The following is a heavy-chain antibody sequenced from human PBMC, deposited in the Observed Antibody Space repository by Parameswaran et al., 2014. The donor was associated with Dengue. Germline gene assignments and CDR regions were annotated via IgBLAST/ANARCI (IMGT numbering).Heavy chain of an antibody. D-gene: IGHD3-10*02. CDR3: ARDQSQVVGGYVLYYYGMDV. CDR2: ISRGSDYI. J-gene: IGHJ6*02. V-gene: IGHV3-21*01. Sequence: VRQAPGKGLEWVSFISRGSDYIYYADSVKGRFTISRDNAKNSLYLQMDSLRVEDTAVYYCARDQSQVVGGYVLYYYGMDVWGQGITVTVSS.